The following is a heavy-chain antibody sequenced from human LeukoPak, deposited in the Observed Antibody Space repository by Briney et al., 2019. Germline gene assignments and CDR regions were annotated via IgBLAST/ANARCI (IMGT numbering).Heavy chain of an antibody. Sequence: SETLSLTCAVYGGSFSGYYWSWIRQPPGKGLEWIGEINHSGSTNYNPSLKSRVTISVDTSKNQFSLKLSSVTAADTAVYYCACPSRLPYAFDIWGQGTMVTVSS. CDR1: GGSFSGYY. CDR3: ACPSRLPYAFDI. CDR2: INHSGST. J-gene: IGHJ3*02. V-gene: IGHV4-34*01. D-gene: IGHD5-18*01.